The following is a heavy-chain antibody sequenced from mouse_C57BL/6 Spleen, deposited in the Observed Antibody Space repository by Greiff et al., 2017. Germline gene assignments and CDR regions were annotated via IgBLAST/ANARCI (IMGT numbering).Heavy chain of an antibody. Sequence: EVHLVESGEGLVKPGGSLKLSCAASGFTFSSYAMSWVRQTPEKRLEWVAYISSGGDYIYYADTVKGRFTISRDNARNTLYLQMSSLKSEDTAMYYCTRGFTGTLFFDYWGQGTTLTVSS. CDR2: ISSGGDYI. D-gene: IGHD4-1*01. CDR3: TRGFTGTLFFDY. J-gene: IGHJ2*01. V-gene: IGHV5-9-1*02. CDR1: GFTFSSYA.